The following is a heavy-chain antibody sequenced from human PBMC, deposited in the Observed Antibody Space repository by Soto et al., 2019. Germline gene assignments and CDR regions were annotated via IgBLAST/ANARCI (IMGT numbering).Heavy chain of an antibody. Sequence: QLQLQESGPGLVKTSETLSLTCTVSGGSISSSSYYWGWIGQPPGKGLEWIGSIYYSGSTYYNPSLKSRVTISVDTSRNQFSRKRSYVTAADTAVYYCARQDCSSTSCFAGGPGWFDPWGQGTMVTVSS. J-gene: IGHJ5*02. D-gene: IGHD2-2*01. CDR3: ARQDCSSTSCFAGGPGWFDP. CDR2: IYYSGST. V-gene: IGHV4-39*01. CDR1: GGSISSSSYY.